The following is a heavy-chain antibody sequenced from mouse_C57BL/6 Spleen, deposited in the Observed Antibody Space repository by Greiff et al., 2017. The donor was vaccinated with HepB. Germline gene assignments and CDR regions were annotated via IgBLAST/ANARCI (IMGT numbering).Heavy chain of an antibody. J-gene: IGHJ1*03. Sequence: QVQLQQSGAELAKPGASVKLSCKASGYTFTSYWMHWVKQRPGQGLEWIGYIHPSSGYTKYNQKFKDKDTLTSDKSSSTAYMQLSSLTSEDTAIYYCARWDSNYWYFDVWGTGTTVTVSS. CDR1: GYTFTSYW. D-gene: IGHD2-5*01. CDR3: ARWDSNYWYFDV. V-gene: IGHV1-7*01. CDR2: IHPSSGYT.